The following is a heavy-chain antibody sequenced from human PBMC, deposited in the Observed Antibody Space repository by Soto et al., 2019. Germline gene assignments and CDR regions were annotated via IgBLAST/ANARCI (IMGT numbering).Heavy chain of an antibody. V-gene: IGHV4-34*01. CDR3: ASIQRSSLWY. Sequence: SETLSLTCAVYGGSFIGYYWSWIRQPPGKGLEWIGEINHSGSTNYNPSLKSRVTISVDTSKNQFSLKLSSVTAADTAVYYCASIQRSSLWYWGQGTLVTVSS. D-gene: IGHD2-21*01. CDR2: INHSGST. CDR1: GGSFIGYY. J-gene: IGHJ4*02.